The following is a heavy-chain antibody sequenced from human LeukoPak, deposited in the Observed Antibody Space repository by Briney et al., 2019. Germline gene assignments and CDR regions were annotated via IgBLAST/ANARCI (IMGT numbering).Heavy chain of an antibody. V-gene: IGHV3-23*01. J-gene: IGHJ3*01. CDR3: AKDIQLST. D-gene: IGHD5-24*01. CDR1: GFTFRDAA. Sequence: GGSLRLSCAVSGFTFRDAARTWVRQAPGKGLEWVSLISSSGNNAYYADSVKGRFTISRDNSKNTLSLQMNSLRVEDTAIYYCAKDIQLSTWGLGTMVTVSS. CDR2: ISSSGNNA.